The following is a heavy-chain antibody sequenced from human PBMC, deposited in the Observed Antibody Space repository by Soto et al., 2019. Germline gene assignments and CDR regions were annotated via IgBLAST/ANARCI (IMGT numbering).Heavy chain of an antibody. CDR1: GGSISSNSYY. J-gene: IGHJ4*02. Sequence: SETLSLTCTVSGGSISSNSYYWGWIRQPPGKGLEWIGSIYYSGSTYYNPSLRSRVTISVHTSKNQFSLKLSSVTAADTAVYYCARPRSEDTGNYFDYWGQGTLVNVSS. D-gene: IGHD2-8*02. CDR3: ARPRSEDTGNYFDY. V-gene: IGHV4-39*01. CDR2: IYYSGST.